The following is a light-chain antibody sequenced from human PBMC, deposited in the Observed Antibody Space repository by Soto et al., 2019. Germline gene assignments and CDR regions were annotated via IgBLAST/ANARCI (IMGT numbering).Light chain of an antibody. J-gene: IGKJ4*01. CDR1: QSISTY. Sequence: DIQMTQSPSSLSASVGDRVTISCRASQSISTYLNWYQQKPGKAPRLLIYAASTVQTGVPPRFSGSGSGTEFTLTISSLQPDDFATYYCQQLNSYPLTFGGGTKVDIK. CDR2: AAS. V-gene: IGKV1-9*01. CDR3: QQLNSYPLT.